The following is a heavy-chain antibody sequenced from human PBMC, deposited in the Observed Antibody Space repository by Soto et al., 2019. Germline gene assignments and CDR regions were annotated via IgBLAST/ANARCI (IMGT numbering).Heavy chain of an antibody. CDR2: ISYDGSNK. Sequence: GGSLRLSCAASGFTFSSYGMHWVRQAPGKGLEWVAVISYDGSNKYYADSMKGRFTISRDNSKNTLYLQMNSLRAEDTAVYYCAKRPHYCSGGSCNHDYWGQGTLVTVSS. CDR1: GFTFSSYG. J-gene: IGHJ4*02. CDR3: AKRPHYCSGGSCNHDY. D-gene: IGHD2-15*01. V-gene: IGHV3-30*18.